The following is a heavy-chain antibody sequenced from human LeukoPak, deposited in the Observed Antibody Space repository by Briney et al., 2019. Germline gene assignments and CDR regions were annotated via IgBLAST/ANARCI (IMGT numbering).Heavy chain of an antibody. CDR3: ATDPGYYGSGPTY. CDR1: GGSISSYY. J-gene: IGHJ4*02. D-gene: IGHD3-10*01. Sequence: SETLSLTCTVSGGSISSYYWSWIRQPPGKGLEWIGYIYYSGSTNYNPSLKSRVTISVDTSKNQFSLKLSSVTAADTAVYYCATDPGYYGSGPTYWGQGTLVTVSS. CDR2: IYYSGST. V-gene: IGHV4-59*01.